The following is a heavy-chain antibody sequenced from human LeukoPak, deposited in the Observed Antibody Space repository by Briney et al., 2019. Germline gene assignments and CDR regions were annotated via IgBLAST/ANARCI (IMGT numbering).Heavy chain of an antibody. CDR2: IYYSGST. V-gene: IGHV4-59*01. D-gene: IGHD4-17*01. Sequence: SETLSLTCTVSGGSISSYYWSWIRQPPGKGLEWIGYIYYSGSTNYSPSLKSRVTISVDTSKNQFSLKLSSVTAADTAVYYCARYKMDYGDYYYFDYWGQGTLVTVSS. CDR1: GGSISSYY. CDR3: ARYKMDYGDYYYFDY. J-gene: IGHJ4*02.